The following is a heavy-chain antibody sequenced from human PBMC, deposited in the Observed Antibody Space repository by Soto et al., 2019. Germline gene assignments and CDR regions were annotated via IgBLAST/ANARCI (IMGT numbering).Heavy chain of an antibody. J-gene: IGHJ1*01. D-gene: IGHD1-26*01. CDR3: ARDPSDLWEPDQYFPH. Sequence: EVQLVESGGGLVKPGGSLTLSCAASGFTFSSYSMNWVRQAPGKGLEWVSSISSSSRHIYYADSVKGRFIISRDNAKNSLYLQMNSLRAEDTAMYFCARDPSDLWEPDQYFPHWGQGTLVAVSS. CDR2: ISSSSRHI. CDR1: GFTFSSYS. V-gene: IGHV3-21*01.